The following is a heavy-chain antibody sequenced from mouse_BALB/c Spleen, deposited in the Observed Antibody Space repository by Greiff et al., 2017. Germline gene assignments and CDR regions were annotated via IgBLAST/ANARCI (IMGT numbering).Heavy chain of an antibody. Sequence: QVQLQQSGAELAKPGASVKMSCKASGYTFTSYWMHWVKQRPGQGLEWIGYINPSTGYTEYNQKFKDKATLTADKSSNTAYMQLSSLTSEDSAVYYCAREYDYLYAMDYWGQGTTVTVSS. V-gene: IGHV1-7*01. J-gene: IGHJ4*01. CDR1: GYTFTSYW. CDR2: INPSTGYT. D-gene: IGHD2-4*01. CDR3: AREYDYLYAMDY.